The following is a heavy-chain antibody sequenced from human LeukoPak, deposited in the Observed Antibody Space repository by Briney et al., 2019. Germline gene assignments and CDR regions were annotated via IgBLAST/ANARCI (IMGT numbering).Heavy chain of an antibody. Sequence: PGGSLRLSCAASGFTFSSYEMNWVRQAPGKGLEWVSYISSSGSSIYYADSVKGRFTISRDNAKNSLYLQMHSLRAEDTAVYYCARAIRGYSYGLNYYYYYYMDVWGKGTTVTVSS. V-gene: IGHV3-48*03. CDR1: GFTFSSYE. D-gene: IGHD5-18*01. CDR2: ISSSGSSI. CDR3: ARAIRGYSYGLNYYYYYYMDV. J-gene: IGHJ6*03.